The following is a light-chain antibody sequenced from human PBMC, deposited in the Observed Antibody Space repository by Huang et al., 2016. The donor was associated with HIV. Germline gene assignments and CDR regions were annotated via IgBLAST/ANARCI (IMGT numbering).Light chain of an antibody. V-gene: IGKV1-33*01. CDR2: DAS. CDR3: QQYDNLPIT. Sequence: DIQMTQSPSSLSASVGDRVTITCQASQDIRNNLNWYQQKLGKAPKLLSYDASNLETGVPSRFSGSGSGTNFTVTISSLQPDDFATYYCQQYDNLPITFGQGTRLEIK. CDR1: QDIRNN. J-gene: IGKJ5*01.